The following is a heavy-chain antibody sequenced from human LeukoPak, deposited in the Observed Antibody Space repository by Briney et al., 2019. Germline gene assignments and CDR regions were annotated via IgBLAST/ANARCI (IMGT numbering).Heavy chain of an antibody. CDR3: AKDIGYGDYGGFDY. J-gene: IGHJ4*02. CDR2: ISGSGGST. V-gene: IGHV3-23*01. D-gene: IGHD4-17*01. CDR1: GFTFSSYA. Sequence: GGSLRLSCAASGFTFSSYAMSWVRQAPGKGLEWVSAISGSGGSTYYADSVKGWFTISRDNSKNTLYLQMNSLRAEDTAVYYCAKDIGYGDYGGFDYWGQGTLVTVSS.